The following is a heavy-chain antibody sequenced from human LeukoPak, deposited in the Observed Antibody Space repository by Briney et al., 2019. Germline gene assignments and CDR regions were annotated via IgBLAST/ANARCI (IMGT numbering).Heavy chain of an antibody. Sequence: GAAVKVSCKASDYTFTSYGISWVRQAPVQGLEWMGWISGYNGNTKYAQKVQGRVTMTTDTSTSTAYMELRSLRSDDTAVYYCARSGWGNRQAFDIWGQGTMVTVSS. J-gene: IGHJ3*02. CDR1: DYTFTSYG. CDR2: ISGYNGNT. V-gene: IGHV1-18*01. D-gene: IGHD6-19*01. CDR3: ARSGWGNRQAFDI.